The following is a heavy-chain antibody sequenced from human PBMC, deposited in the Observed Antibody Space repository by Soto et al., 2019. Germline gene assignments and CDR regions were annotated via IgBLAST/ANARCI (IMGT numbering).Heavy chain of an antibody. D-gene: IGHD2-2*01. Sequence: EVQLLESGGGLVQPGGSLRLSCAASGFTFSNYAMTWVRQAPGKGLEWVSAISGSGISTFYADSVKGRFTISRVNSKNTLYLQMNSLRAADTAVYYCARDSADCASSSCYGFFGYWGQGTLVTVSS. CDR1: GFTFSNYA. V-gene: IGHV3-23*01. J-gene: IGHJ4*02. CDR3: ARDSADCASSSCYGFFGY. CDR2: ISGSGIST.